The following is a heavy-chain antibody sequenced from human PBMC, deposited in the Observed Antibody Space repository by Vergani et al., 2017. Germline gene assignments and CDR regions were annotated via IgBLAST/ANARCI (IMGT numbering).Heavy chain of an antibody. V-gene: IGHV1-46*03. CDR1: GYTFTSYY. CDR3: AARGPYYYDSSGYPFDY. D-gene: IGHD3-22*01. Sequence: QVQLVQSGAEVKKPGASVKVSCKASGYTFTSYYMHWVRQAPGQGLEWMGIINPSGGSTSYAQKFQGRVTMTRDTSTSTVYMELSSVRSEDTAVYYCAARGPYYYDSSGYPFDYRGQGTLVTVSS. J-gene: IGHJ4*02. CDR2: INPSGGST.